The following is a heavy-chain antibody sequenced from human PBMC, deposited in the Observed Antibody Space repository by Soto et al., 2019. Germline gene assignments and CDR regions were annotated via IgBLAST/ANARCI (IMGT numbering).Heavy chain of an antibody. CDR2: IIPTFGTS. CDR1: GGTFSSSA. V-gene: IGHV1-69*06. D-gene: IGHD6-19*01. CDR3: ARSETAGHKGFDT. J-gene: IGHJ3*02. Sequence: QVQLEQSGAEVRKPGSSVKVSCKASGGTFSSSAINWLRQAPGQGPEWMGGIIPTFGTSNYIPKLRGRVTITADTSTNTAYMAVSSLTFEDTAMYYCARSETAGHKGFDTWGKGTMVTVSA.